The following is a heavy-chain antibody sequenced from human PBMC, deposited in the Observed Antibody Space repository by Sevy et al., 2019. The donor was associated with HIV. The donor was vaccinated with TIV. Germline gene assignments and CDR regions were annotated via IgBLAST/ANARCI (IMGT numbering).Heavy chain of an antibody. D-gene: IGHD6-13*01. CDR1: GYTFTGYY. V-gene: IGHV1-2*02. J-gene: IGHJ4*02. Sequence: ASVKVSCKASGYTFTGYYMHWVRQAPGQGLEWMGWINPNSGGTNYAQKFQGRVTMTRDTSTRPAYMELSRLRSDDTAVYYCAKVKSSWYSDPYYFDYWGQGTLVTVSS. CDR2: INPNSGGT. CDR3: AKVKSSWYSDPYYFDY.